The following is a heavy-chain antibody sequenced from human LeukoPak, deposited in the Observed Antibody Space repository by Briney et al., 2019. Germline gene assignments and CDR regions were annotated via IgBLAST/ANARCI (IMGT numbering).Heavy chain of an antibody. V-gene: IGHV3-33*08. CDR3: ARGHLMGLREYFNY. D-gene: IGHD3-10*01. J-gene: IGHJ4*02. CDR2: LWAHGLSE. Sequence: GRSLRLSCAASGFTFSSYGMHWVGQAPGKGLEWVAVLWAHGLSEYYADSVKGRFTISRDNSKNTLYLQMNSLRAEDTAVYYCARGHLMGLREYFNYWGQGTLVTVSS. CDR1: GFTFSSYG.